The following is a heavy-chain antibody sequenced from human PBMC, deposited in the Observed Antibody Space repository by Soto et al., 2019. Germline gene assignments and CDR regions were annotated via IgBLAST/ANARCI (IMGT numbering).Heavy chain of an antibody. CDR1: GFALSRYW. J-gene: IGHJ6*02. CDR2: INSGGNIT. D-gene: IGHD2-21*01. CDR3: ARSLWSPYFYYSLDV. Sequence: QLVESGGASVQPGGSLRLSCTASGFALSRYWMYWVRQAPGKGLVWVSHINSGGNITPYAESVRGRFTISRDNSKNTLYLDMHSLTTDDTAVYFCARSLWSPYFYYSLDVWGHGTTVTVSS. V-gene: IGHV3-74*01.